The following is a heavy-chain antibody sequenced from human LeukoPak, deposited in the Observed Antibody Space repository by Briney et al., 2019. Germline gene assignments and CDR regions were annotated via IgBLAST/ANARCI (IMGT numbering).Heavy chain of an antibody. V-gene: IGHV3-23*01. CDR2: ISNSGGST. Sequence: GGSLRLSCAASEFTFSSYSMNWVRQAPGKGLEWVSTISNSGGSTYYADSVKGRFTISRDNPKNTLYLQMNNLRAEDTAVYYCAKNGNNSYYFDYWGQGILVTVSS. J-gene: IGHJ4*02. D-gene: IGHD4-23*01. CDR3: AKNGNNSYYFDY. CDR1: EFTFSSYS.